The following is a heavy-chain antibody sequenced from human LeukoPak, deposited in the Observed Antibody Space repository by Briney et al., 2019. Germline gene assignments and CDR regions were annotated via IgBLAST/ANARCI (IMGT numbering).Heavy chain of an antibody. Sequence: SETLSLTCTVSGGSISSYYWSWIRQPPGKGLEWIGYTYYSGSTNYNPSLKSRVTISVDTSKNQFSLKLSSVTAADTAVYYCAREYQLLYGDAFDIWGQGTMVTVSS. V-gene: IGHV4-59*08. CDR1: GGSISSYY. CDR2: TYYSGST. D-gene: IGHD2-2*02. J-gene: IGHJ3*02. CDR3: AREYQLLYGDAFDI.